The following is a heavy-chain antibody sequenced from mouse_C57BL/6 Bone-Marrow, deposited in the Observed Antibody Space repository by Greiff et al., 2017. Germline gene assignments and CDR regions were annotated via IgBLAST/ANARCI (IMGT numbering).Heavy chain of an antibody. V-gene: IGHV3-6*01. CDR2: ISYDGSN. CDR1: GYSITSGYY. D-gene: IGHD3-2*02. CDR3: ARDPNSSGYVAY. Sequence: VQLKESGPGLVKPSQSLSLTCSVTGYSITSGYYWNWIRQFPGNKLEWMGYISYDGSNNYNPSLKNRISITRDTSKNQFFLKLNSVTTEDTATYYCARDPNSSGYVAYWGQVTLVTVSA. J-gene: IGHJ3*01.